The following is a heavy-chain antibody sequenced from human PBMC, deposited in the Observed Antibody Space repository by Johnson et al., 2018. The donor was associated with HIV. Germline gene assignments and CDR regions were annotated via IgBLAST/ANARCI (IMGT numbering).Heavy chain of an antibody. D-gene: IGHD3-9*01. Sequence: EVQLVESGGGLIQPGGSLRLSCAASGFTVSRNYMNWVRQAPGEGLEWVSIIYSDGVTYYADSVKGRFTISRDNSKNTLYLQMNSLRAEDTAVYYCARFDSFDAFDIWGQGTMVTVSS. CDR1: GFTVSRNY. CDR3: ARFDSFDAFDI. V-gene: IGHV3-53*01. CDR2: IYSDGVT. J-gene: IGHJ3*02.